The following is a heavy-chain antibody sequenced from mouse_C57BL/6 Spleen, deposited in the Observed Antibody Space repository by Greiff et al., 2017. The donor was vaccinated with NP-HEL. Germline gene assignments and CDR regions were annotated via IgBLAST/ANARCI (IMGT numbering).Heavy chain of an antibody. V-gene: IGHV1-82*01. D-gene: IGHD2-14*01. J-gene: IGHJ2*01. Sequence: VQLQESGPELVKPGASVKISCKASGYAFSSSWMNWVKQRPGQGLEWIGRIYPGDGDTNYNGKFKGKATLTADKSSSTAYMQLSSLTSEDSAVYFCARKEGNFDYWGQGTTLTVSS. CDR1: GYAFSSSW. CDR3: ARKEGNFDY. CDR2: IYPGDGDT.